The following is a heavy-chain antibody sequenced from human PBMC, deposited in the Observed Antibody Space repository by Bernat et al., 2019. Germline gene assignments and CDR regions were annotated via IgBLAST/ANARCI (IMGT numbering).Heavy chain of an antibody. Sequence: QVQLQESGPGLVKPSETLSLTCTVSAGSISSYYWSWIRQPPGKGLERVWFIYYSGNTNYNPSLRSRGTISVDTSKNQFSLTLYYVTAADTAVYYCASVGGYSSPISTWGQGTLVTVSS. CDR2: IYYSGNT. CDR3: ASVGGYSSPIST. CDR1: AGSISSYY. J-gene: IGHJ5*02. V-gene: IGHV4-59*01. D-gene: IGHD5-18*01.